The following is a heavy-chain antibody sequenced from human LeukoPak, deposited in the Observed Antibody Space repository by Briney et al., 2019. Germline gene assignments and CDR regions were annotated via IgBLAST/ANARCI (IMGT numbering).Heavy chain of an antibody. Sequence: GGSLRLSCAASGFSFSTYYIHWVRQAPGKGLEYVSGISPDGGNTFHANSVKGRFTISRDNSKNTLYLQMGSLRPDDTAFYYCARGKSYAYDYWGQGALVTVSS. D-gene: IGHD3-16*01. CDR3: ARGKSYAYDY. V-gene: IGHV3-64*01. J-gene: IGHJ4*02. CDR1: GFSFSTYY. CDR2: ISPDGGNT.